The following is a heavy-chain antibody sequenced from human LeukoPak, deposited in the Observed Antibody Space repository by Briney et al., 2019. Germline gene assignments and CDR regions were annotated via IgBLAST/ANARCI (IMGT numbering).Heavy chain of an antibody. CDR2: IYYSGAT. CDR3: ARHAFYYDSSGNHNCFDY. CDR1: GGSISSSSYY. J-gene: IGHJ4*02. D-gene: IGHD3-22*01. V-gene: IGHV4-39*01. Sequence: SETLSLTCTVSGGSISSSSYYWGWIRQPPGKGLEWNGSIYYSGATYYNPSLNSRVTTSVDTSKNQFSLKLSSVTAADTAVYYCARHAFYYDSSGNHNCFDYWGQGTLVTVSS.